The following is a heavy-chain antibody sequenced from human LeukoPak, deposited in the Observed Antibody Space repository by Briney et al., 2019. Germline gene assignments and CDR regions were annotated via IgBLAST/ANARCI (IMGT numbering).Heavy chain of an antibody. CDR3: AREWSGSGSSPGDY. CDR1: GFGVSVNY. J-gene: IGHJ4*02. D-gene: IGHD3-10*01. CDR2: LYASGIT. Sequence: GGTLRLSCAASGFGVSVNYMSWVRHAPREGLERVSVLYASGITKYTDSVKGRFIISRDNSKNTLYLQMGSLATEDMAVYYCAREWSGSGSSPGDYWGQGTLVTVSS. V-gene: IGHV3-66*01.